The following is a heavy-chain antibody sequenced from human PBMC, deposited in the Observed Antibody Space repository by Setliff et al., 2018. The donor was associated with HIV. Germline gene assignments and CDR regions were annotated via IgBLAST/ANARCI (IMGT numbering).Heavy chain of an antibody. J-gene: IGHJ3*02. Sequence: LRLSCAASGFSFRSYWMSWVRQSPGKGLEWVANINQDGSEKYFVESVKGRFSISRDNAKNSLYLQMNGLRADDTAVYYCASLVRGFDAFDMWGQGTMVTVSS. D-gene: IGHD2-8*02. CDR3: ASLVRGFDAFDM. CDR2: INQDGSEK. CDR1: GFSFRSYW. V-gene: IGHV3-7*03.